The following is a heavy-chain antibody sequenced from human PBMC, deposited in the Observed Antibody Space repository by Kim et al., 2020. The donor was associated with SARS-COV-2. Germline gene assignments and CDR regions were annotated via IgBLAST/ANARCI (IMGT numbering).Heavy chain of an antibody. J-gene: IGHJ2*01. CDR2: ISGSGGST. CDR1: GFTFSSYA. D-gene: IGHD3-22*01. Sequence: GGSLRLSCAASGFTFSSYAMSWVRQAPGKGLEWVSAISGSGGSTYYADSVKGRFTISRDNSKNTLYLQMNSLRAEDTAVYYCAKFLEERTITMIAGWYFDLWGRGTLVTVSS. V-gene: IGHV3-23*01. CDR3: AKFLEERTITMIAGWYFDL.